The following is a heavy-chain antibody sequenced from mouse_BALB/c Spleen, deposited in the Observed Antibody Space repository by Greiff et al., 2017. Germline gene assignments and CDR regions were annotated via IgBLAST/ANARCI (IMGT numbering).Heavy chain of an antibody. V-gene: IGHV1S81*02. CDR3: ARDYDDLFAY. CDR1: GYTFTSYW. D-gene: IGHD2-4*01. Sequence: QVQLQQPGAELVKPGASVKLSCKASGYTFTSYWMHWVKQRPGQGLEWIGEINPSNGRTNYNEKFKSKATLTVDKSSSTAYMQLSSLTSEDSAVYYCARDYDDLFAYWGQGTLVTVSA. J-gene: IGHJ3*01. CDR2: INPSNGRT.